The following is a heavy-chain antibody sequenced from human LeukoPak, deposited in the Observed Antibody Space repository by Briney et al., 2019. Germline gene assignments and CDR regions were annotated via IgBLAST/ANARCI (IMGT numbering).Heavy chain of an antibody. V-gene: IGHV4-59*01. CDR1: GGSISSYY. CDR3: ASGYGSSGRFDY. Sequence: KPSETLSLTCTVSGGSISSYYWSWIRQPPGKGLEWIGYIYYSGSTNYIPSLKSRVTISVDTSKNQFSLKLSSVTAADTAVYYCASGYGSSGRFDYWGQGTLVTVSS. CDR2: IYYSGST. D-gene: IGHD3-10*01. J-gene: IGHJ4*02.